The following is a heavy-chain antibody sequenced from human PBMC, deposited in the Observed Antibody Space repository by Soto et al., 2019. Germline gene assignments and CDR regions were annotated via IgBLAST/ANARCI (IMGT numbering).Heavy chain of an antibody. J-gene: IGHJ4*02. CDR3: AREERSYYGSGSYTY. Sequence: LRLSCAASGFTFSSYGMHWVRQAPGKGLEWVAVIWYDGSNKYYADSVKGRFTISRDNSKNTLYLQMNSLRAEDTAVYYCAREERSYYGSGSYTYWGQGTLVTVSS. CDR2: IWYDGSNK. V-gene: IGHV3-33*01. CDR1: GFTFSSYG. D-gene: IGHD3-10*01.